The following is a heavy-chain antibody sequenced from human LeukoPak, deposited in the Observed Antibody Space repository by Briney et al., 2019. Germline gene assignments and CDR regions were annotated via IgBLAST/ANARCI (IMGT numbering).Heavy chain of an antibody. V-gene: IGHV3-33*01. D-gene: IGHD1-26*01. CDR3: ARETAGATYYFDY. Sequence: GRSLRLSCAASGFTFSSYGMHWVRQAPGKGLEWVAVIWYDGSNKYYADSVKGRFTISRANSKNTLYLQMNSLRAEDTAVHYCARETAGATYYFDYWGQGILVTVSS. CDR1: GFTFSSYG. CDR2: IWYDGSNK. J-gene: IGHJ4*02.